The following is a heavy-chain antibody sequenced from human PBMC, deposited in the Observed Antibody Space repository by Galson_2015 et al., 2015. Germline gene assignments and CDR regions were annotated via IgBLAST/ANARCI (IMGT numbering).Heavy chain of an antibody. V-gene: IGHV3-48*02. CDR1: GFTFSSYG. CDR2: ISSSSGTI. J-gene: IGHJ4*02. Sequence: SLRLSCAASGFTFSSYGMHWVCQAPGKGLEWVSFISSSSGTIYYTDSVKGRFTISRDNAKNSLYLQMNSLRDEDTAVYYCARDWSIAYWGQGILVTVSS. CDR3: ARDWSIAY.